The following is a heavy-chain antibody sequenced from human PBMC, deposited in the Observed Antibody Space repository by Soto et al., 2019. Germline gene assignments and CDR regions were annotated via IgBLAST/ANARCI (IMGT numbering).Heavy chain of an antibody. CDR1: GFNFGRYG. V-gene: IGHV3-33*01. CDR3: ARKGKIAAAGTTYYGMDV. CDR2: IWYDGSNK. Sequence: GGSLRLSCATSGFNFGRYGMHWVRQAPGKGLEWVAVIWYDGSNKYYADSVKGRFTISRDNSKNTLYLQMNSLRAEDTAVYYCARKGKIAAAGTTYYGMDVWGQGTTVTVSS. J-gene: IGHJ6*02. D-gene: IGHD6-13*01.